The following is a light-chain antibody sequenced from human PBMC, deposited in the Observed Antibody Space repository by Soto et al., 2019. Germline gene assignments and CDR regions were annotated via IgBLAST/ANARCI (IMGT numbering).Light chain of an antibody. V-gene: IGKV1-9*01. J-gene: IGKJ3*01. CDR2: AAS. Sequence: DIQLTQSPSFMSASVGDRVTITCRASQGISSYLAWYQQKPGKAPKLLIYAASTLQSGVPSRFSGSGSGTEFPLPISSLQPEDFATYYCQQLNSYPLFGPGTKVDIK. CDR3: QQLNSYPL. CDR1: QGISSY.